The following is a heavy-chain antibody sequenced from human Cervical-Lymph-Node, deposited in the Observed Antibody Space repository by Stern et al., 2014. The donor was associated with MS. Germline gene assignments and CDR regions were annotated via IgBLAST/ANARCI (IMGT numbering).Heavy chain of an antibody. CDR3: ARDKRWQLTGGYWFDP. J-gene: IGHJ5*02. CDR1: GFTFSSYG. V-gene: IGHV3-33*01. CDR2: IWYDGSNK. D-gene: IGHD5-24*01. Sequence: QVQLVQSGGGVVQPGRSLRLSCAASGFTFSSYGMHWVRQAPGKGLEWVAVIWYDGSNKYYADSVKGRFTISRDNSKNTLYLQMNSLRAEDTAVYYCARDKRWQLTGGYWFDPWGQGTLVTVSS.